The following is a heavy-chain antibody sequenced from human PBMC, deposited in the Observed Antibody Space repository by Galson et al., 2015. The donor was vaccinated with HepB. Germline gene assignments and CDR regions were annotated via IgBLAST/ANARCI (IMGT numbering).Heavy chain of an antibody. CDR1: GFTFSSYG. CDR2: ISYDGSNK. D-gene: IGHD2-2*01. V-gene: IGHV3-30*03. Sequence: SLRLSCAASGFTFSSYGMHWVRQAPGKGLEWVAVISYDGSNKYYADSVKGRFTISRDNSKNTLYLQMNSLRAEDTAVYYCGTDPQYCSSTSCYHYYYYYMDVWGKGTTVTVSS. J-gene: IGHJ6*03. CDR3: GTDPQYCSSTSCYHYYYYYMDV.